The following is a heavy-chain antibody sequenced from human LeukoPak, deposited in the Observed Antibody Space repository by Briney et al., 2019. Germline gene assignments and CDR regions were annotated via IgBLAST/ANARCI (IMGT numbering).Heavy chain of an antibody. CDR3: AKDRGEPEYYFDY. J-gene: IGHJ4*02. CDR1: GFTFSSYA. V-gene: IGHV3-23*01. D-gene: IGHD1-14*01. CDR2: ISGSGGST. Sequence: GGSLRLSCAASGFTFSSYAMSWVRQAAGKGLEWVSAISGSGGSTYYADSVKGRFTISRDNSKNTLYLQMNSLRAEDTAVYYCAKDRGEPEYYFDYWGQGTLVTVSS.